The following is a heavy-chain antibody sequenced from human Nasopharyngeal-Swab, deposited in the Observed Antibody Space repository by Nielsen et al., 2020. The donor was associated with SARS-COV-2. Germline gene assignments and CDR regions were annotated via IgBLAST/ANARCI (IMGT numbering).Heavy chain of an antibody. J-gene: IGHJ5*02. D-gene: IGHD2-15*01. Sequence: WVRHAPGQGLGWMGIINPGGGSARYSQNFQGRVTMTRDTSTSTVYIELSSLRSEDTAVYYCARGGDPREVVAATDCFDPWGQGTLVTVSS. CDR3: ARGGDPREVVAATDCFDP. V-gene: IGHV1-46*01. CDR2: INPGGGSA.